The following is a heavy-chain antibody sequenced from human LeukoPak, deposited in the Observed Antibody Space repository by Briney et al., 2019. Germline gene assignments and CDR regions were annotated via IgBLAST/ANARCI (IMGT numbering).Heavy chain of an antibody. Sequence: ASVKVSCKASGYTFTSYDINWVRQATGQGLEWMGWMNPNSGNTGYAQKFQGRVTITRNTSISTAYMELSSLRSEDTAVYYCARGSDSSGRRLYYYYMDVWGKGTTVTVSS. D-gene: IGHD3-22*01. CDR3: ARGSDSSGRRLYYYYMDV. CDR2: MNPNSGNT. V-gene: IGHV1-8*03. CDR1: GYTFTSYD. J-gene: IGHJ6*03.